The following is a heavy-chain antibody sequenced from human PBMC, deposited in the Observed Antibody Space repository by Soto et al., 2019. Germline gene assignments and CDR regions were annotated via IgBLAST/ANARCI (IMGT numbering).Heavy chain of an antibody. D-gene: IGHD5-18*01. CDR2: LSAGGTAT. J-gene: IGHJ4*01. V-gene: IGHV3-23*01. CDR3: ARAVGGSSYAYLPAD. Sequence: EVQLLESGGGLVQPGGSLRLSCAASGFIFSSSAMTWVRQAPGKGLEWVSGLSAGGTATYYADSVKGRFTISRDNSKNTLDLQVNSLRVEDTALYYWARAVGGSSYAYLPADWGHGTLVTVSS. CDR1: GFIFSSSA.